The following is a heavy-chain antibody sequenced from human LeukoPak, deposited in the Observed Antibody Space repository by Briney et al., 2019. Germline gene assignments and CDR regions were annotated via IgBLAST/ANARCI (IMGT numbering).Heavy chain of an antibody. Sequence: PGGSLRLSCAASGFTFSSYEMNWVRQAPGKGLEWVSYISSSGSTIYYADSVKGRFTISRDNAKNSLYLQMNSLRAEDTAVYYCARGGVYSSRGIDYWGQGTLVTVSS. D-gene: IGHD6-13*01. V-gene: IGHV3-48*03. CDR3: ARGGVYSSRGIDY. CDR1: GFTFSSYE. CDR2: ISSSGSTI. J-gene: IGHJ4*02.